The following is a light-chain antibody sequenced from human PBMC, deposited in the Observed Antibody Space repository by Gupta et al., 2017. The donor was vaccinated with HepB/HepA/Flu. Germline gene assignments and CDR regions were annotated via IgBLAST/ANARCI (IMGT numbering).Light chain of an antibody. CDR2: TAS. J-gene: IGKJ2*01. Sequence: DIQMTQSPSSLSASVGDRVTITCRASQGISGYLNWYEQKPGKAPKLLIYTASTLQSGVPSRFSGSGSGTDFTLTISRLQPEDFATYYCQQSDKTPFTFGQGTDLDIK. CDR1: QGISGY. CDR3: QQSDKTPFT. V-gene: IGKV1-39*01.